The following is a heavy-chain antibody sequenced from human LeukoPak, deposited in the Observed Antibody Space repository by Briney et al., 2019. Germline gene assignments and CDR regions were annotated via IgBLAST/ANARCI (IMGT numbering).Heavy chain of an antibody. CDR3: ARDGRSGSYYDF. CDR1: GFTFSSYG. J-gene: IGHJ4*02. D-gene: IGHD1-26*01. Sequence: GRSLRLSCAASGFTFSSYGIHWVRQAPGKGLEWLAFIRYDGKTKYYADSVKGRFTISRDNSKSTVSPEMNNLRAEDTAVYYCARDGRSGSYYDFWGQGTLVTVSS. V-gene: IGHV3-33*01. CDR2: IRYDGKTK.